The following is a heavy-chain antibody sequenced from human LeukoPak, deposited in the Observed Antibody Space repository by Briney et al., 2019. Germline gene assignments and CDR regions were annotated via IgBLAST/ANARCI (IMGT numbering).Heavy chain of an antibody. CDR1: GGSFSGYY. CDR3: ARVVVPAAHNWFDP. Sequence: SETLSLTCAVYGGSFSGYYWSWIRQPPGKGLEWIGYIYYSGSTYYNPSLKSRVTISVDTSKNQFSLKLSSVTAADTAVYYCARVVVPAAHNWFDPWGQGTLVTVSS. J-gene: IGHJ5*02. V-gene: IGHV4-30-4*08. D-gene: IGHD2-2*01. CDR2: IYYSGST.